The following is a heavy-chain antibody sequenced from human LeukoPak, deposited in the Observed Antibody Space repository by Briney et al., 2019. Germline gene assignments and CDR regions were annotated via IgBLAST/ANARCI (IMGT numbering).Heavy chain of an antibody. CDR1: GYTFTGYY. V-gene: IGHV1-2*06. J-gene: IGHJ4*02. Sequence: ASVTVSCTASGYTFTGYYMHWVRQAPGQGLEWMGRINPNSGGTNYAQKFQGRVTMTRDTSISTAYMELSRLGSDDTAVYYCARTFGGVIAPAGNFDYWGQGTLVTVSS. CDR3: ARTFGGVIAPAGNFDY. CDR2: INPNSGGT. D-gene: IGHD3-16*02.